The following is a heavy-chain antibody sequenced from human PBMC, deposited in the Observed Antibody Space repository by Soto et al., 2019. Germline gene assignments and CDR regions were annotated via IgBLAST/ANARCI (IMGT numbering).Heavy chain of an antibody. V-gene: IGHV3-30-3*01. J-gene: IGHJ4*02. CDR2: ISYDGSDK. D-gene: IGHD3-22*01. CDR1: GCTFSSYA. CDR3: ARDYYKYYDSSGYYRSPAY. Sequence: GGSLRLSCAASGCTFSSYAMHWVRQAKGKGLEWVALISYDGSDKDYADSVKGRFTISRDNSRNTLFLQMNSLRAEDTAVYYCARDYYKYYDSSGYYRSPAYWGQGTLVTVSS.